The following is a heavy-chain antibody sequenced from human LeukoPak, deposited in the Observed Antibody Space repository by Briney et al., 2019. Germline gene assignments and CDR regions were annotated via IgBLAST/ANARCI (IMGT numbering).Heavy chain of an antibody. J-gene: IGHJ6*03. D-gene: IGHD3-3*01. CDR3: AKVKIRSGDYFYYYMDV. CDR1: GFTFSSYW. V-gene: IGHV3-7*01. CDR2: IKQDGSEK. Sequence: PGGSLRLSCAASGFTFSSYWMSWVRQAPGKGLEWVANIKQDGSEKYYVDSVKGRFTMSRDNSKNTLYLQMNSLRAEDTAVYYCAKVKIRSGDYFYYYMDVWGKGTTVTISS.